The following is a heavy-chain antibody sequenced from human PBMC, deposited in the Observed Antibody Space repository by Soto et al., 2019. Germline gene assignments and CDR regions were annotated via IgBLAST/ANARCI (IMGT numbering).Heavy chain of an antibody. D-gene: IGHD5-18*01. J-gene: IGHJ6*02. CDR3: ARARLMWIQLWSPYYGMDV. CDR1: GYTFTSYG. V-gene: IGHV1-18*01. Sequence: ASVKVSCKASGYTFTSYGISWVRQAPGQGLEWMGWISAYNGNTNYAQKLQGRVTMTTDTSTSTAYMELRSLRSDDTAVYYCARARLMWIQLWSPYYGMDVWGQGTTVTVSS. CDR2: ISAYNGNT.